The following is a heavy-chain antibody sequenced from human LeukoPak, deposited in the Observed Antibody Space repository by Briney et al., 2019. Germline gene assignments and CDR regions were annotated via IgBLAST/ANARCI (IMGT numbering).Heavy chain of an antibody. V-gene: IGHV4-38-2*02. Sequence: SETLSLTCSVSGYSISNGYYWGWIRQPPGKGLEWIGSIYHSGSTYNNPSLNSRVTISVDTSKNQYSLKLSSVTAADTAVYYCARINNYVQTGFRSAWFDPWGQGTLVTVSS. D-gene: IGHD4-11*01. CDR3: ARINNYVQTGFRSAWFDP. CDR1: GYSISNGYY. CDR2: IYHSGST. J-gene: IGHJ5*02.